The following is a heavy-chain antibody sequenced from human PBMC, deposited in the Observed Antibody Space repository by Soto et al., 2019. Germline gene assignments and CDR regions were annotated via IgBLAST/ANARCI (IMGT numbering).Heavy chain of an antibody. D-gene: IGHD6-19*01. V-gene: IGHV1-58*01. Sequence: VKVSCKASGFTFTSSAVQWVRQARGQRLEWIGWIVVGSGNTNYAQKFQERVTITRDMSTSTAYMELSSLRSEDTAVYYCAAYSAVGFSEAFDIWGQGTMVTVSS. J-gene: IGHJ3*02. CDR3: AAYSAVGFSEAFDI. CDR2: IVVGSGNT. CDR1: GFTFTSSA.